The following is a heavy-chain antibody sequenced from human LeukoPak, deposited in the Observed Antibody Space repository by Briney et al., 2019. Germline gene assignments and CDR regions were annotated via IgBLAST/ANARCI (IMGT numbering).Heavy chain of an antibody. CDR2: MNPNSGNT. J-gene: IGHJ5*02. V-gene: IGHV1-8*01. Sequence: ASVKVSCKASGYTFTSYDINWVRQATGQGLEWMGWMNPNSGNTGYAQEFQGRVTMTRNTSISTAYMELSSLRSEDTAVYYCARGLAKDIVVVVAAFWFDPWGQGTLVTVSS. CDR1: GYTFTSYD. D-gene: IGHD2-15*01. CDR3: ARGLAKDIVVVVAAFWFDP.